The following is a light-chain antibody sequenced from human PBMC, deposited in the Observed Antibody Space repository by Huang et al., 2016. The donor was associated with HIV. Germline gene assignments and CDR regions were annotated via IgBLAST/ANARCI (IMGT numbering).Light chain of an antibody. CDR3: QKYNSAPWT. CDR2: AAS. CDR1: SDLANY. J-gene: IGKJ1*01. V-gene: IGKV1-27*01. Sequence: DIQMTQSPSSLSAHVEDRVTIACRASSDLANYLAWYQQRPGKVPKLMSYAASTLQSGVPSRFSGRGSGTHFTLTISSLQPEDVATYYCQKYNSAPWTFGQGTKVEIK.